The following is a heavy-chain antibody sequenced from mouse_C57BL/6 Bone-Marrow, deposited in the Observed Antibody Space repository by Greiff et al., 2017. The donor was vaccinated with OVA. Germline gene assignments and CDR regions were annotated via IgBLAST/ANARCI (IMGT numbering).Heavy chain of an antibody. CDR1: GYTFTSYW. D-gene: IGHD1-1*01. J-gene: IGHJ4*01. CDR2: IDPSDSYT. CDR3: ARSVLRYYAMDY. V-gene: IGHV1-59*01. Sequence: QVHVKQPGAELVRPGTSVKVSCKASGYTFTSYWMHWVKQRPGQGLEWIGVIDPSDSYTNYNQKFKGKATLTVDTSSSTAYMQLSSLTSEDSAVYYCARSVLRYYAMDYWGQGTSVTVSS.